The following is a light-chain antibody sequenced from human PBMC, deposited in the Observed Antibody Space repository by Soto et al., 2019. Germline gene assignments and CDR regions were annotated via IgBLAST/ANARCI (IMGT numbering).Light chain of an antibody. Sequence: EIVLTQSPATLSLSPGERATLSCRASQSVGTYLAWYQQRPGQATRLLIYGASNRAAGIPARFSGSASGTDFTLTISSLEPEDIAVYYCQQRNRWPPIFTFGPGTKVDLK. J-gene: IGKJ3*01. CDR3: QQRNRWPPIFT. CDR2: GAS. V-gene: IGKV3-11*01. CDR1: QSVGTY.